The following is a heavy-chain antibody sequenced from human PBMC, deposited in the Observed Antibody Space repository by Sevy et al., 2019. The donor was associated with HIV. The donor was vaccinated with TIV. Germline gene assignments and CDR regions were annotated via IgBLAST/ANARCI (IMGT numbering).Heavy chain of an antibody. CDR1: GFTFSSYS. J-gene: IGHJ4*02. D-gene: IGHD3-10*01. CDR3: ARERYGSGSYRRGVFDY. Sequence: GGSLRLSCAASGFTFSSYSMNWVRQAPGKGLEWVSSISSSSSYIYYVDSVKGRFTISRDNAKNSLYLQMNSLRAEDTAVYYCARERYGSGSYRRGVFDYWGQGTLVTVSS. CDR2: ISSSSSYI. V-gene: IGHV3-21*01.